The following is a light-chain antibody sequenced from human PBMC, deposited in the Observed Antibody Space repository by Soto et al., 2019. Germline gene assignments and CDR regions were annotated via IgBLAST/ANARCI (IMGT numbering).Light chain of an antibody. Sequence: DIQMTQSPSTLSASVGDRVTITCRASQSIGNWLAWYQHKPGKAPNLLIYMASTLQNGVPSRFSGSGSGTEFTLTISSLQPDDFATYYCQLYNNYWWSFGQGTKVEIK. J-gene: IGKJ1*01. V-gene: IGKV1-5*03. CDR1: QSIGNW. CDR2: MAS. CDR3: QLYNNYWWS.